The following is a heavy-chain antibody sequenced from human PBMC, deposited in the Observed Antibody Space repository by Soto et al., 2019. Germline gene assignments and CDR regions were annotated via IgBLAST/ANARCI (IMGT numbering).Heavy chain of an antibody. J-gene: IGHJ4*02. CDR3: AREMGDGYNYIDY. V-gene: IGHV6-1*01. CDR2: TYYRSKWYN. D-gene: IGHD5-12*01. CDR1: GDSVSNNSSA. Sequence: PSQTLSLPCAISGDSVSNNSSACNFIRQSPSRGLEWLGRTYYRSKWYNDYAVSVKSRITINPDTSKNQFSLQLNSVTPEDTAVYYCAREMGDGYNYIDYWGQGTLVTVSS.